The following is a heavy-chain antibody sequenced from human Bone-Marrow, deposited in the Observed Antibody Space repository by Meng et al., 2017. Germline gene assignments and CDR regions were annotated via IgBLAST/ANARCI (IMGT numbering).Heavy chain of an antibody. J-gene: IGHJ4*02. D-gene: IGHD6-13*01. CDR1: GGSISSGSYY. CDR2: IYTSGST. Sequence: SETLSLTCTVSGGSISSGSYYWSWIRQPAGKGLEWIGRIYTSGSTNYNPSLKSRVTISVDTSKNQFSLKLSSVTAADTAVYYCARDRWYFDYWGQGTLVSLL. V-gene: IGHV4-61*02. CDR3: ARDRWYFDY.